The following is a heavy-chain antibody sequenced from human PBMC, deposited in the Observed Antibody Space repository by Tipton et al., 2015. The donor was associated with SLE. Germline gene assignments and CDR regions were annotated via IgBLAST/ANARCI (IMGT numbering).Heavy chain of an antibody. Sequence: SLRLSCAASGLTVSSNYMNWVRQAPGKGLEWVSVIYSGGSTYYADSVKGRFTISRDNSKNTLYLQMNSLRAEDTAVYYCARLVFGSSSRFFQHWGQGTLVTVSS. CDR2: IYSGGST. J-gene: IGHJ1*01. CDR1: GLTVSSNY. V-gene: IGHV3-53*01. D-gene: IGHD6-6*01. CDR3: ARLVFGSSSRFFQH.